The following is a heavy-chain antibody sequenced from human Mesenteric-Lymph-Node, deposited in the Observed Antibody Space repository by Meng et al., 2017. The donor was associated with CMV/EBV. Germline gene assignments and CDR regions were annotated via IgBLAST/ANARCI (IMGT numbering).Heavy chain of an antibody. CDR3: ARHQRWLKSEGGFNY. J-gene: IGHJ4*02. D-gene: IGHD4-23*01. V-gene: IGHV4-34*01. CDR2: INHSGST. Sequence: QVTVQRWGQERFNPSEPLSPTPVVYGGSFSGYYWSWIRQPQGKGLEWIGEINHSGSTNYNPSLKSRVTISVDTSKNQFSLKLSSVTAADTAVYYCARHQRWLKSEGGFNYWGQGTLVTVSS. CDR1: GGSFSGYY.